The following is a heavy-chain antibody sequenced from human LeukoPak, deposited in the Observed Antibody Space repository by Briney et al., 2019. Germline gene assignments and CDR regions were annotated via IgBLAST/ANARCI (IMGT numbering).Heavy chain of an antibody. V-gene: IGHV3-33*01. CDR3: ARDSLLQGLGWFDP. Sequence: GRSLRLSCSASGFTFSSYGMHWVRQAPGKGLEWVAVIWYDGSNKYYADSVKGRFTISRDNSKNTLYLQMNSLRAEDTAVYYCARDSLLQGLGWFDPWGQGTLVTVSS. CDR2: IWYDGSNK. CDR1: GFTFSSYG. D-gene: IGHD3/OR15-3a*01. J-gene: IGHJ5*02.